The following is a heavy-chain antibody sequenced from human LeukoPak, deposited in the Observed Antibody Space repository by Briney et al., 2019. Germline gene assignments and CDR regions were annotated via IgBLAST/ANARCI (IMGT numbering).Heavy chain of an antibody. V-gene: IGHV3-64*01. CDR2: ISSNGGST. CDR3: ARSPNKPPPKKLRFLEWPYYYYMDV. D-gene: IGHD3-3*01. J-gene: IGHJ6*03. Sequence: PGRSLRLSCAASGFTFSSYAMHWVRQAPGKGLEYVSAISSNGGSTYYANSVKGRFTISRDNSKNTLYLQMGSLRAEDMAVYYCARSPNKPPPKKLRFLEWPYYYYMDVWGKGTTVTVSS. CDR1: GFTFSSYA.